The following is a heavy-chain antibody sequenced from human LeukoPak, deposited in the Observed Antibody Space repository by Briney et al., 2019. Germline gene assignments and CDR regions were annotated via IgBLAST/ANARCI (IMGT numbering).Heavy chain of an antibody. Sequence: GGSLRLSGAASGFTVSSHYMSWVRQAPGKGLEWVSAISAGGENTDYADSVKGRFTISRDNSKNTLYLQVNSLRAEDTAAYYCAKSEGSSSARRFDYWGQGTLVTVSS. CDR2: ISAGGENT. J-gene: IGHJ4*02. D-gene: IGHD6-19*01. V-gene: IGHV3-23*01. CDR3: AKSEGSSSARRFDY. CDR1: GFTVSSHY.